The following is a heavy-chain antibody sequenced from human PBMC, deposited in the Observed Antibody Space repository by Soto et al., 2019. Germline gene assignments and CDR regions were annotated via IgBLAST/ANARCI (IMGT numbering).Heavy chain of an antibody. D-gene: IGHD7-27*01. CDR2: IYYSGST. CDR3: ARRWGYSFDY. CDR1: GGSISSYY. J-gene: IGHJ4*02. V-gene: IGHV4-39*01. Sequence: QLQLQESGPGLVKPSETLSLTCTVSGGSISSYYGGWISRPPGKGLEWIGSIYYSGSTYYNPSLKSRVTISVDTSKNQFSLKLSSVTAADTAVYYCARRWGYSFDYWGQGTLVTVSS.